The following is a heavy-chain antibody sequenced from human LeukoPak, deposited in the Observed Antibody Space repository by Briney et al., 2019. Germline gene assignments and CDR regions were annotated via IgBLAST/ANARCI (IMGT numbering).Heavy chain of an antibody. Sequence: SETLSLTCAVYGGSFSGYYWSWIRQPPGKGLEWIGEINHSGSTNYNPSLKSRVTISVDTSKNQFSLKLSSVTAADTAVYYCASSGWYEGGIDWGQGTLVTVSS. CDR2: INHSGST. CDR3: ASSGWYEGGID. CDR1: GGSFSGYY. V-gene: IGHV4-34*01. J-gene: IGHJ4*02. D-gene: IGHD6-19*01.